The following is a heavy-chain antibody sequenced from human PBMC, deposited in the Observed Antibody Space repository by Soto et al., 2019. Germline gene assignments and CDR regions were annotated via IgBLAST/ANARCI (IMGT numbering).Heavy chain of an antibody. CDR2: ISYDGTDE. CDR1: GFSFSSYG. Sequence: GGSLRLSCAASGFSFSSYGMHWVRQAPGKGLEWVAMISYDGTDEYYADSVKGRFTISRDNSKNAVYLQMNSLRAEDTAVYYCFKQESDWTDPSVFWCPGLLVTLFS. CDR3: FKQESDWTDPSVF. D-gene: IGHD1-1*01. J-gene: IGHJ4*02. V-gene: IGHV3-30*03.